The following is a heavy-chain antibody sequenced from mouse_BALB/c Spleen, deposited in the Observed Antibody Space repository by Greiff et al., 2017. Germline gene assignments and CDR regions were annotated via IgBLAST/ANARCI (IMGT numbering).Heavy chain of an antibody. Sequence: EVKLVESGGGLVQPGGSRKLSCAASGFTFSSFGMHWVRQAPEKGLEWVAYISSGSSTIYYADTVKGRFSISRDNPKNTLFLQMTSLRSADTTMYYCAKDPLLAYWGQGTLVTVSA. CDR2: ISSGSSTI. CDR3: AKDPLLAY. V-gene: IGHV5-17*02. J-gene: IGHJ3*01. CDR1: GFTFSSFG. D-gene: IGHD6-1*01.